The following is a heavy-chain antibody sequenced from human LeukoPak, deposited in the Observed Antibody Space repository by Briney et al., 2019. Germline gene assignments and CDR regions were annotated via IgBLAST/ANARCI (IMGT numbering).Heavy chain of an antibody. D-gene: IGHD5-18*01. V-gene: IGHV1-8*01. J-gene: IGHJ6*03. CDR3: ARDNGGTAMAYYSYYYMDV. CDR1: GYTFTSYD. Sequence: ASVKVSCKASGYTFTSYDINWVRQATGQGLEWMGWMNPNSGNTGYAQKFQGRVTMTRNTSISTAYMELSSPRSEDTAVYYCARDNGGTAMAYYSYYYMDVWGKGTTVTISS. CDR2: MNPNSGNT.